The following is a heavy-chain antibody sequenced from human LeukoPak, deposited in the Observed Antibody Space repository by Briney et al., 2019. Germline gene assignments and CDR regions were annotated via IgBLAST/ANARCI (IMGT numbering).Heavy chain of an antibody. V-gene: IGHV3-23*01. D-gene: IGHD6-19*01. CDR2: ISGSAGST. CDR1: GFTLSSYA. CDR3: ARDPYSSGWPSYYYYGMDV. J-gene: IGHJ6*02. Sequence: PGGSLRLSCAASGFTLSSYAMSWVRQAPGKGLEWVSLISGSAGSTYYADSVKGRFTISRDNAKNSLYLQMNSLRAEDTAVYYCARDPYSSGWPSYYYYGMDVWGQGTTVTVSS.